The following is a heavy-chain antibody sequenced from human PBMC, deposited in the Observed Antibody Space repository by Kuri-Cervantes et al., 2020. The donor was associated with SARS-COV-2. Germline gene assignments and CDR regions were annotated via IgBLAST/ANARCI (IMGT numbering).Heavy chain of an antibody. V-gene: IGHV3-73*01. Sequence: GGSLRLSCAASGFTFSGSAIHWVRQASGKGLEWVGRIRSKPNNYATAYTASVKGRFTISRDDSENTAYLQMNSLKTEDTAVYFCTSGSCRGGRCYYSFDYWGQGTLVTVSS. CDR1: GFTFSGSA. D-gene: IGHD2-15*01. CDR2: IRSKPNNYAT. CDR3: TSGSCRGGRCYYSFDY. J-gene: IGHJ4*02.